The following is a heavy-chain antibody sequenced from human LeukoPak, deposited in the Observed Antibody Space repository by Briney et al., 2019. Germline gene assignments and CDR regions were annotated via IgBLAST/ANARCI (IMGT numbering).Heavy chain of an antibody. J-gene: IGHJ4*02. CDR3: ARSPFRQQVEPFDY. D-gene: IGHD6-13*01. V-gene: IGHV4-59*01. Sequence: SETLSLTCTVSGGSISTYYWSWIRQPPGKGLEWIGYIHYSGSTSYNPSLKSRITISVDTSKNQLSLILNSVTAADTAVYYCARSPFRQQVEPFDYWGQGALVTVSS. CDR2: IHYSGST. CDR1: GGSISTYY.